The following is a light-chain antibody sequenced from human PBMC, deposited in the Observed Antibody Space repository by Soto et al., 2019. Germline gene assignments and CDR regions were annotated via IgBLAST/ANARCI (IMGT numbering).Light chain of an antibody. CDR1: QAIRKN. CDR2: DAS. J-gene: IGKJ4*01. V-gene: IGKV3-15*01. Sequence: EIVLTQSPATLSVSPGARSTLSCKSSQAIRKNLAWYQQKPGQSPRLLIYDASTRATGIPVRFSGSESGTDFTLTISSLQSEDSAVYYCQQYNNWPLTFGGGTKVEIK. CDR3: QQYNNWPLT.